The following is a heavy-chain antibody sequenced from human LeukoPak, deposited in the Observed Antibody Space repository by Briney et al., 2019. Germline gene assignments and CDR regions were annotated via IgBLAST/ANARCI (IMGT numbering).Heavy chain of an antibody. V-gene: IGHV1-2*02. D-gene: IGHD2-2*01. CDR2: INPNTGDS. J-gene: IGHJ4*02. Sequence: ASVKVSCTTSGYLFTGHYVHWIRQAHGQGLEWLGCINPNTGDSQHAEKFQGRVTMTRDTSISTAYMELSRLRSDDTAVYYCARAANIVVVPAAMYYFDYWGQGTLVTVSS. CDR1: GYLFTGHY. CDR3: ARAANIVVVPAAMYYFDY.